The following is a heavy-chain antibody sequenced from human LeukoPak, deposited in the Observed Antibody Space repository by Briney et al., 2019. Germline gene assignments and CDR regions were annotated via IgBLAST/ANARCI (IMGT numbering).Heavy chain of an antibody. V-gene: IGHV3-21*01. CDR2: ISSSSSYI. CDR3: ARDEDLYYYDSSGYVPPPFDY. J-gene: IGHJ4*02. D-gene: IGHD3-22*01. Sequence: PGGSLRLPCAASGFTFSSYSMNWVRQAPGKGLEWVSSISSSSSYIYYADSVKGRFTISRDNAKNSLYLQMNSLRAEDTAVYYCARDEDLYYYDSSGYVPPPFDYWGQGTLVTVSS. CDR1: GFTFSSYS.